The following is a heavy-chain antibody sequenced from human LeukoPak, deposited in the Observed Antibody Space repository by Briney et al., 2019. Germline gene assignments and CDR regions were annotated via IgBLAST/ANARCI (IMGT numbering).Heavy chain of an antibody. Sequence: PSETLSLTCTVSGGSISSYYWSWIRQPPGKGLEWIGYIYYSGSTNYNPSLKSRVTISVDTSKNQFPLKLSSVTAADTAVYYCERGGGSGSNGMDVWGQGTTVTVSS. J-gene: IGHJ6*02. CDR3: ERGGGSGSNGMDV. V-gene: IGHV4-59*08. D-gene: IGHD3-10*01. CDR1: GGSISSYY. CDR2: IYYSGST.